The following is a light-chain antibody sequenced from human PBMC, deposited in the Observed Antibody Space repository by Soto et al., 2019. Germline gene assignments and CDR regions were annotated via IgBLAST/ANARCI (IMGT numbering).Light chain of an antibody. CDR1: QGLSSW. CDR2: AAS. CDR3: QQANSFPFT. J-gene: IGKJ3*01. V-gene: IGKV1-12*01. Sequence: DIQMTQSPSSVSASVGDRVTITCRASQGLSSWLAWYQQKPEKAPKLLIYAASSLQSGVPSRFSGSRSGTDFTLTISSLQPEDFATDYCQQANSFPFTFGLGTKVYIK.